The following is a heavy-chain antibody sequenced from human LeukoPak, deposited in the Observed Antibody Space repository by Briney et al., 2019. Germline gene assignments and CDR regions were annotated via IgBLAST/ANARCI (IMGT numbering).Heavy chain of an antibody. J-gene: IGHJ4*02. CDR2: ISGSGGST. D-gene: IGHD3-22*01. V-gene: IGHV3-23*01. CDR1: GFTFSSYA. Sequence: GGSLRLSCAASGFTFSSYAMSWVRQAPGKGLEWVSAISGSGGSTYYADSVKGRFIISRDNSKNTLYLQMNSLRAEDTAVYYCAKETMYYYDSSGTLDYWGQGTLVTVSS. CDR3: AKETMYYYDSSGTLDY.